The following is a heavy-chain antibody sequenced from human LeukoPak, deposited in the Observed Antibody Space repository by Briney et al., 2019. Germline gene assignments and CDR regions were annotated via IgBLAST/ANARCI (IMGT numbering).Heavy chain of an antibody. V-gene: IGHV1-58*02. CDR3: AAEVLTTAID. CDR1: GFNFTNSA. CDR2: IVVASGHT. Sequence: ASVKVSCKASGFNFTNSAMQWVRQARGQRLQWIGWIVVASGHTNYAQDFQERVTITRDMSTNTVYMELSSLRSEDTAVYYCAAEVLTTAIDWGQGTLVTVSS. D-gene: IGHD1-1*01. J-gene: IGHJ4*02.